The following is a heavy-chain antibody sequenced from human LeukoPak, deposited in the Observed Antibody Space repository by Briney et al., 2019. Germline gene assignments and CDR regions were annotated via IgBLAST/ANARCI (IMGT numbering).Heavy chain of an antibody. CDR2: IKQDGSET. Sequence: PGGSLRLSCAASGLTFIYYWMTWVRQPPGKGLEWVAIIKQDGSETHYVNSVKGRFTISRDNAKNSLFLQMNSLRGEDTAVYYRARVADSGAWYFDFWGQGTLVTVSS. CDR3: ARVADSGAWYFDF. CDR1: GLTFIYYW. V-gene: IGHV3-7*01. D-gene: IGHD6-13*01. J-gene: IGHJ4*02.